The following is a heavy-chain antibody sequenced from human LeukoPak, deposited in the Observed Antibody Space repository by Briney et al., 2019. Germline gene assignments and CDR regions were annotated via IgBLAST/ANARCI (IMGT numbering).Heavy chain of an antibody. CDR2: INPDGTST. D-gene: IGHD3-16*01. CDR1: GLIFSNSW. Sequence: GGSLRLSCVASGLIFSNSWMHWVRQAPGKGLVWVSRINPDGTSTTYADSVKGRFTVSRDNAKNTVFLQMNSLRAEDTAVYHCVPSLGAQDYWGQGTPVTVSS. J-gene: IGHJ4*02. CDR3: VPSLGAQDY. V-gene: IGHV3-74*01.